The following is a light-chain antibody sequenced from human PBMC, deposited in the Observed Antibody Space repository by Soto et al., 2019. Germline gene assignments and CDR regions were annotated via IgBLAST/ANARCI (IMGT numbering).Light chain of an antibody. Sequence: QSVLTQPASVSGSPGQSITISCTGTNSDIGGYNYVSWYQQHPGKAPKLMIYDVSNRPSGVSDRFSGSKSGNTASLTISGLQAEDEADYYCSSYTNSNTPVLFGGGTKVTVL. CDR2: DVS. CDR1: NSDIGGYNY. CDR3: SSYTNSNTPVL. J-gene: IGLJ2*01. V-gene: IGLV2-14*01.